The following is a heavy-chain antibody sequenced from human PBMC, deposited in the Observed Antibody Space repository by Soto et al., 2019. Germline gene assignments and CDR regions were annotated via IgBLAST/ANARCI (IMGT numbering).Heavy chain of an antibody. V-gene: IGHV3-21*01. J-gene: IGHJ4*02. D-gene: IGHD3-22*01. Sequence: GGSLRLSCAASGFTFSSYSMNWVRQAPGKGLEWVSSISSSSSYIYYADSVKGRFTISRDNAKNSLYLQMNSLRAEDTAVYYCARVLGPYYYDSSGYYGEADYWGQGTLVTVSS. CDR1: GFTFSSYS. CDR2: ISSSSSYI. CDR3: ARVLGPYYYDSSGYYGEADY.